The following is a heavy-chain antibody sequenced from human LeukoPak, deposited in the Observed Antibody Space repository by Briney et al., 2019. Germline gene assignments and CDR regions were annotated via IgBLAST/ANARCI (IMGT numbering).Heavy chain of an antibody. D-gene: IGHD6-13*01. CDR1: GGSISSSSYF. V-gene: IGHV4-39*07. J-gene: IGHJ4*02. Sequence: SETLSLTCTVSGGSISSSSYFWGWIRQPPGKGLEWIGEINHSGSTNYNPSLKSRVTISVDTSKNQFSLKLSSVTAADTAVYYCARRPPRIAAASYFDYWGQGTPVTVSS. CDR2: INHSGST. CDR3: ARRPPRIAAASYFDY.